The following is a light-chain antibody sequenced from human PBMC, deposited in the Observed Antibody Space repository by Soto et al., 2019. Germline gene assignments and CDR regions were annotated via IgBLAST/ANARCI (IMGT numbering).Light chain of an antibody. V-gene: IGKV1-39*01. J-gene: IGKJ5*01. CDR1: QAINTY. CDR3: QQSYSTLLIT. Sequence: DIQMTQSPSFLSASVGDRVTISCRASQAINTYLNWYQQKPGKAPQLLIYGTSDLQNGVPSRFRGGGSGTDFTLTISSLQPEDFATYYCQQSYSTLLITFGQGTRLEV. CDR2: GTS.